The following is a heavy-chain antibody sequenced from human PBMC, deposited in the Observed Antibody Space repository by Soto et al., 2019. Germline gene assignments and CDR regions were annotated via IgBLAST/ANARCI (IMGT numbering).Heavy chain of an antibody. V-gene: IGHV3-30-3*01. CDR3: ARGRGELLTPLSY. CDR2: ISYDGSNK. CDR1: GFTFSSYA. J-gene: IGHJ4*02. Sequence: GGSLRLSCAASGFTFSSYAMHWVRQAPGKGLEWVAVISYDGSNKYYADSVKGRFTISRDNSKNTLYLQMNSLRAEDTAVYYCARGRGELLTPLSYWGQGTLVPVSS. D-gene: IGHD1-26*01.